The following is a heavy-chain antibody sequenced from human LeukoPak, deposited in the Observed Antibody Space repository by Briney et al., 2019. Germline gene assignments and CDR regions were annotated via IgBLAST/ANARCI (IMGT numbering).Heavy chain of an antibody. Sequence: GGSLRLSCAASGFTFSSYGMHWVRQAPGKGLEWVAVISYDGSNKYYADSVKGRFTISRDNSKNTLYLQMNSLRAEDTAVYYCAKGLHYYGSGSYYYWSQGTLVTVSS. CDR1: GFTFSSYG. D-gene: IGHD3-10*01. CDR2: ISYDGSNK. CDR3: AKGLHYYGSGSYYY. J-gene: IGHJ4*02. V-gene: IGHV3-30*18.